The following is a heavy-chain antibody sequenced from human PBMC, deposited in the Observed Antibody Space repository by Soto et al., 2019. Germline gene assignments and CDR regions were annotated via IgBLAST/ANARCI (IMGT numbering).Heavy chain of an antibody. D-gene: IGHD3-3*01. CDR1: GYSISSGYY. V-gene: IGHV4-38-2*02. Sequence: SETLSLTCAVSGYSISSGYYWGWIRQPPGKGMEWIGSIYHSGSTYYNPSLKCRVTISVDTSKNQFSLKLSSVTAADTAVYYCARDQRGYYDFWSGPPYYYYGMDVWGQGTTVTVSS. CDR3: ARDQRGYYDFWSGPPYYYYGMDV. J-gene: IGHJ6*02. CDR2: IYHSGST.